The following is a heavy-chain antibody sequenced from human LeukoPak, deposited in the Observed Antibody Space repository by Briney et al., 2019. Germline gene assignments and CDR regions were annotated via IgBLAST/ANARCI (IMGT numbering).Heavy chain of an antibody. CDR1: GGSFSGYD. V-gene: IGHV4-34*01. CDR3: ARVRSRVLRFLEWSYYFDY. D-gene: IGHD3-3*01. J-gene: IGHJ4*02. Sequence: SETLSLTCAVYGGSFSGYDWSWIRQPPGKGLEWIGEINHSGSTNYNPSLKSRVTISVDTSKNQFSLKLSSVTAADTAVYYCARVRSRVLRFLEWSYYFDYWGQGTLVTVSS. CDR2: INHSGST.